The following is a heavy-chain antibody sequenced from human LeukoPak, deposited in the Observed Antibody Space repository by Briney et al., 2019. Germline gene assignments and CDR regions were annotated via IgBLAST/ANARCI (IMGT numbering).Heavy chain of an antibody. CDR2: IWYDGSNK. CDR1: GFPLSRLG. V-gene: IGHV3-33*01. CDR3: ARAARIAAHLYYYYGMDV. Sequence: GGSLRLSCGVSGFPLSRLGMLGVRHATGKGLEWVAVIWYDGSNKQHADAVKGRFTISRDNSKNTLYLQMNSLRAEDTAVYYCARAARIAAHLYYYYGMDVWGQGTTVSVSS. D-gene: IGHD6-6*01. J-gene: IGHJ6*02.